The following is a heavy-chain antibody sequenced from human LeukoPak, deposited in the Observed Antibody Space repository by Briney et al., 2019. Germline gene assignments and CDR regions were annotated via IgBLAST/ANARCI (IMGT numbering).Heavy chain of an antibody. J-gene: IGHJ4*02. CDR1: GGSISSGSYY. V-gene: IGHV4-61*02. D-gene: IGHD3-22*01. CDR3: ASRGYYDSSGYYLWDY. Sequence: SQTLSLTRTVSGGSISSGSYYWSWIRQPAGKGLEWIGRIYTSGSTNYNPSLKSRVTISVDTSKNQFSLKLSSVTAADTAVYYCASRGYYDSSGYYLWDYWGQGTLVTVSS. CDR2: IYTSGST.